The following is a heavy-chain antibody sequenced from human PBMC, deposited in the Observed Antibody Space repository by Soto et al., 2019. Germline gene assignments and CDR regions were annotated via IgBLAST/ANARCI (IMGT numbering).Heavy chain of an antibody. D-gene: IGHD2-21*01. J-gene: IGHJ6*03. CDR1: GFSLSTSGVG. Sequence: SGPTLVKPTQTLTLTCTFSGFSLSTSGVGVGWIRQPPGKALEWLALIYWDDDKRYSPSLKSRLTITKDTSKNQVVLTMTNMDPVDTATYYCAHIRNAILKDYYYYYMDVWGKGTTVTVSS. V-gene: IGHV2-5*02. CDR2: IYWDDDK. CDR3: AHIRNAILKDYYYYYMDV.